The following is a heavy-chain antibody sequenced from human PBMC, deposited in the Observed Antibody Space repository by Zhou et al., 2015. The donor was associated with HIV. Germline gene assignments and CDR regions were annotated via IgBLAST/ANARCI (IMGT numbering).Heavy chain of an antibody. CDR2: FIPIFGTT. D-gene: IGHD1-26*01. CDR1: RYTFTRND. CDR3: ATAPSGSYYFDS. Sequence: QVQLVQSGAEVKKPGSSVKVSCKASRYTFTRNDINWVRQATGQGLEWMGLFIPIFGTTKYAQKFQGRVTIIADKSTNTAHMELSSLRSEDTAVYYCATAPSGSYYFDSWGQGTLVTVSS. V-gene: IGHV1-69*06. J-gene: IGHJ4*02.